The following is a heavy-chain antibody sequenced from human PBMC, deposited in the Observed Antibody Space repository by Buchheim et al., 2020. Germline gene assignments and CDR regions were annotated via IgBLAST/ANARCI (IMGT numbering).Heavy chain of an antibody. CDR2: LNSDGTDM. V-gene: IGHV3-74*01. CDR3: ASHIAVAGQYGMDV. D-gene: IGHD6-19*01. CDR1: GIPFSSHW. J-gene: IGHJ6*02. Sequence: EVHLVESGGGLVQPGGSVRLSCAASGIPFSSHWMHWVRQAPGKGLEWVSSLNSDGTDMRTADSVQGRFIVSRDNAKNTLYLQMNSLRAEDTAVYYCASHIAVAGQYGMDVWGQGTT.